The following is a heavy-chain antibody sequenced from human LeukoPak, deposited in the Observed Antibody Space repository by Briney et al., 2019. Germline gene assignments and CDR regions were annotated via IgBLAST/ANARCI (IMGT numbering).Heavy chain of an antibody. CDR3: ARVRWAYGSGSYLYWFDP. Sequence: SVKVSCKASGYTFTSYGISWVRQAPGQGLEWMGWISAYNGNTNYAQKLQGRVTMTTDTSTSTAYMELRSLRSDDTAVYYCARVRWAYGSGSYLYWFDPWGQGTLVTVSS. D-gene: IGHD3-10*01. CDR1: GYTFTSYG. J-gene: IGHJ5*02. CDR2: ISAYNGNT. V-gene: IGHV1-18*04.